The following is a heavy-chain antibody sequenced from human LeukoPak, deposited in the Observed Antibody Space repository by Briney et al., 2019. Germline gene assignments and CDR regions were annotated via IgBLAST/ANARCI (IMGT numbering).Heavy chain of an antibody. CDR2: IYTSETT. D-gene: IGHD6-19*01. CDR3: ARLGRYNSGPTG. V-gene: IGHV4-4*08. CDR1: GGSISNYY. Sequence: SETLSLTCTVSGGSISNYYWSWIRQPTGKGLEWIGYIYTSETTNYTTYNPSLKSRVTISVDTSKNQFSLRLNSVTAADTAVYYCARLGRYNSGPTGWGQGTLVTVSS. J-gene: IGHJ4*02.